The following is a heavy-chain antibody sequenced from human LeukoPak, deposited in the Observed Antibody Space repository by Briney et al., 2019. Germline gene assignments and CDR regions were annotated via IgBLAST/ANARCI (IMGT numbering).Heavy chain of an antibody. Sequence: QPGGSLRLSCAVSGLTVSGNFMSWVRQAPGKGPEWVSVIYTSGITYYADSVRGRFTISRDNSKNTLYLQMDSLAAGDTAVYYCAKEDAGGTYSFDYWGQGTLVTVSS. CDR1: GLTVSGNF. J-gene: IGHJ4*02. CDR2: IYTSGIT. CDR3: AKEDAGGTYSFDY. V-gene: IGHV3-66*01. D-gene: IGHD1-26*01.